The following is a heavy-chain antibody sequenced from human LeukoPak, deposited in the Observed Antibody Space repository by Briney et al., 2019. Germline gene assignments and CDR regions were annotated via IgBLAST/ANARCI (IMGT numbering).Heavy chain of an antibody. CDR3: AKDPDDFGGNSGDY. D-gene: IGHD4-23*01. Sequence: GGSLRLSCAASGFTFISYAMSWVRQAPGKGLEWVAGISGSGGSTYYADSVKGRFTISRDNSKNTLYLQMNSLRAEDTAVSYCAKDPDDFGGNSGDYWGQGTLVTVSS. CDR1: GFTFISYA. CDR2: ISGSGGST. V-gene: IGHV3-23*01. J-gene: IGHJ4*02.